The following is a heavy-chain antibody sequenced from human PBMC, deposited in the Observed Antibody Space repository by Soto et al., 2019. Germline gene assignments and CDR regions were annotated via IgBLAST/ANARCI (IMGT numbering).Heavy chain of an antibody. CDR3: ARPGAYYDILTGPNYYGMDV. D-gene: IGHD3-9*01. V-gene: IGHV4-31*03. Sequence: TSETLSLTCPVSGGSISSGCYYWSWIRQHPGTGLEWIGHISYSGSTYYNTSLKSRVTISVDTSRNQFSLKLSSVTAADTAVYYCARPGAYYDILTGPNYYGMDVWGQGTTVTVSS. J-gene: IGHJ6*02. CDR1: GGSISSGCYY. CDR2: ISYSGST.